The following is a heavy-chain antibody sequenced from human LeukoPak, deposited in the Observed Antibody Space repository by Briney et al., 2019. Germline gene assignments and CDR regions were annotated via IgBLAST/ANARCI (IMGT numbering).Heavy chain of an antibody. J-gene: IGHJ4*02. V-gene: IGHV4-34*01. D-gene: IGHD4-23*01. CDR2: INHSGST. CDR3: ARGHFGYGGNPGYFDY. Sequence: SETLSLTCAVYGGSFSGYYWSWIRQPPGKGLEWIGEINHSGSTSYNPSLKSRVTISVDTSKNQFSLKLSSVTAADTAVYYCARGHFGYGGNPGYFDYWGQGTLVTVSS. CDR1: GGSFSGYY.